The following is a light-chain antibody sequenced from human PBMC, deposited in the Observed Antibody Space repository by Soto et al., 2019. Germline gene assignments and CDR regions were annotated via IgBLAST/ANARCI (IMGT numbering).Light chain of an antibody. CDR2: WAS. CDR3: QQYYNIPPT. V-gene: IGKV4-1*01. Sequence: DIMMTQSPDSLAVSLGERATINCKSSQSVFFNSNNKNYLAWYQQKPGQPPKLLIYWASTRESGVPDRFSGSGSGTDFTLTISSLQAEDVAFYYCQQYYNIPPTFGQGTKVEI. J-gene: IGKJ1*01. CDR1: QSVFFNSNNKNY.